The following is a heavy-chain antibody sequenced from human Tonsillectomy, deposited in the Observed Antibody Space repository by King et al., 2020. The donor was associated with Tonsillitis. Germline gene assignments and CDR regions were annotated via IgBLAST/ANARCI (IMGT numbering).Heavy chain of an antibody. CDR3: ASFEFMIAP. CDR1: GGSFSGYY. D-gene: IGHD3-22*01. CDR2: INHSGST. Sequence: VQLQQWGAGLLKPSETLSLTCAVYGGSFSGYYWSWIRQPPGKGLEGIGEINHSGSTNSNPSLKSRVTISVDTSKNQFSLKLSSVTAADTAVYYCASFEFMIAPWGQGTMVTVSS. J-gene: IGHJ3*01. V-gene: IGHV4-34*01.